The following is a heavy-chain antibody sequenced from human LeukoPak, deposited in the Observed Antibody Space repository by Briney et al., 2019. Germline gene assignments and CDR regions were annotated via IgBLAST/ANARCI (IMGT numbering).Heavy chain of an antibody. J-gene: IGHJ4*02. D-gene: IGHD3-3*01. V-gene: IGHV6-1*01. CDR2: TYYRSKWYN. CDR1: GDSVSSNSAA. CDR3: ARGDYDFWSGYPHYFDY. Sequence: SQTLSFTCAISGDSVSSNSAAWNWIRQSPSRGLEWLGRTYYRSKWYNDYAVSVKSRITINPDTSKNQFSLQLNSVTPEDTAVYYCARGDYDFWSGYPHYFDYWGQGTLVTVSS.